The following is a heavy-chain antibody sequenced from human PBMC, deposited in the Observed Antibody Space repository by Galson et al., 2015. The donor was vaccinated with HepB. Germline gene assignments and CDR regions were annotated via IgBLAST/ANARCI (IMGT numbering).Heavy chain of an antibody. CDR3: ARAGGGLNPPRFDP. Sequence: SLRLSCAASGFTFSSYWMHWVRQAPGKGLVWVSRINSDGSSTSYADSVKGRFTISRDNAKNTLYLQMNGLRAEDTAVYYCARAGGGLNPPRFDPWGQGTLVTVSS. V-gene: IGHV3-74*01. CDR2: INSDGSST. D-gene: IGHD1-14*01. J-gene: IGHJ5*02. CDR1: GFTFSSYW.